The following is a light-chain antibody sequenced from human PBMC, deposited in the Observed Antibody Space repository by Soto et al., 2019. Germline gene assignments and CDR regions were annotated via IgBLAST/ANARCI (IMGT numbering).Light chain of an antibody. CDR1: QHIGTW. CDR3: QQYNTYSYT. V-gene: IGKV1-5*03. Sequence: IQMTQSPSALSASVGDRVTITCRASQHIGTWLAWYQQKPGKAPNLLIYEASGLKSGVPSRFSGSGSGTEFTLTISSLQPDDFATYYCQQYNTYSYTFGQGTKLEIK. CDR2: EAS. J-gene: IGKJ2*01.